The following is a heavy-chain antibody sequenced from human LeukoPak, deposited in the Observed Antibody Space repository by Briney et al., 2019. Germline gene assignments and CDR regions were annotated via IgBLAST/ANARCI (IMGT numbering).Heavy chain of an antibody. J-gene: IGHJ6*03. CDR3: ARGGGMEWLLNYYYYYMDV. D-gene: IGHD3-3*01. Sequence: SETLSLTCTVSSGSMNNYYWSWIRQPAGKGLESIGRIYSSGSTNYNPSLESRVTISVDTSKNQFSLKLSSVTAADTAVYYCARGGGMEWLLNYYYYYMDVWGKGTTVTVSS. CDR1: SGSMNNYY. V-gene: IGHV4-4*07. CDR2: IYSSGST.